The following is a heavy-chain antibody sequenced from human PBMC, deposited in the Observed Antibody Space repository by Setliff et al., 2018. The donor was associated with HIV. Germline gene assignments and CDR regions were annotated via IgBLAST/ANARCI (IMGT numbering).Heavy chain of an antibody. CDR2: IHSSGST. J-gene: IGHJ4*02. CDR1: GDSIISSRNF. Sequence: SETLSLTCTVSGDSIISSRNFWGWIRQPPGKGLEWIGNIHSSGSTDYNPSLKSRLTISVDTPKNQFSLKLSSVTAADTAVYYCAREGGLDYYDSSGHYSYWGQGTLVTVSS. V-gene: IGHV4-39*07. CDR3: AREGGLDYYDSSGHYSY. D-gene: IGHD3-22*01.